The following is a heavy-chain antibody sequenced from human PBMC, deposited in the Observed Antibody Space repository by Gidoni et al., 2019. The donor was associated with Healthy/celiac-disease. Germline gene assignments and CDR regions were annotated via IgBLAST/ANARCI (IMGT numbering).Heavy chain of an antibody. D-gene: IGHD5-12*01. Sequence: GRYGVAVISYDGSNKYYADSVKGRFTISRDNSKNTLYLQMNSLRAEDTAVYYCARATTTDFPDYWGQGTLVTVSS. CDR2: ISYDGSNK. V-gene: IGHV3-30*01. CDR3: ARATTTDFPDY. J-gene: IGHJ4*02.